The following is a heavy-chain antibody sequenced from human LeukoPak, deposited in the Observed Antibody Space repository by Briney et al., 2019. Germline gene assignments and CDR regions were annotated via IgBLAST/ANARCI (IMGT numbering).Heavy chain of an antibody. D-gene: IGHD3-16*01. Sequence: GGSLRLSCAASGLTFSSYWMSWVRQAPGKGLEWVANIKQDGSEKYFLDSVKGRFTIYRDNAKNSLYLQMNSLRAEDTAVYYCARRGIGDTYFDYWGQGALVAVSS. CDR1: GLTFSSYW. CDR2: IKQDGSEK. J-gene: IGHJ4*02. CDR3: ARRGIGDTYFDY. V-gene: IGHV3-7*04.